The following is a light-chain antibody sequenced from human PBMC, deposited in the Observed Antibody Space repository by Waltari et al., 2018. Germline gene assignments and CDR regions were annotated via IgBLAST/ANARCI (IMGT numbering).Light chain of an antibody. CDR1: QSISRY. V-gene: IGKV1-39*01. CDR3: QQTYSIPS. CDR2: AAS. J-gene: IGKJ2*01. Sequence: DIQMTQSPSSLSASVGDRVTITCRASQSISRYLNWYQQKPGKAPKLLIYAASSLQSGVPSRFSGSGSGTDFTLIINSLQPEDFATYYCQQTYSIPSFGQGTKVEIK.